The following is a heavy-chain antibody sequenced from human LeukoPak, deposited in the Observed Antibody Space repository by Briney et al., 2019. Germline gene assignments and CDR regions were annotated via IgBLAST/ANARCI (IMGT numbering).Heavy chain of an antibody. Sequence: GESLKISCKGSGYNFANYWIAWVRQMPGKGLEWMGIIYSGDSDTRYSPPFQGQVTISADKSISTAYLQWISLKASDTAMYYCARPLYSRTAYYHYGVDVWGQGTTVTVSS. CDR3: ARPLYSRTAYYHYGVDV. J-gene: IGHJ6*02. CDR2: IYSGDSDT. D-gene: IGHD2-15*01. V-gene: IGHV5-51*01. CDR1: GYNFANYW.